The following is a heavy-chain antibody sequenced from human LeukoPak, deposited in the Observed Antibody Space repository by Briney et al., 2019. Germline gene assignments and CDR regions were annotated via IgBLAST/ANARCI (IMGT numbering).Heavy chain of an antibody. CDR2: INHSGST. V-gene: IGHV4-34*01. Sequence: SETLSLTCAVYGGSFSGYYWSWIRQPPGKGLEWIGEINHSGSTNYNPSLKSRVTISVDTSKNQFSLKLSSVTAADTAVYYCARGNYDFWSGWVIFDYWGQGTLVAVSS. D-gene: IGHD3-3*01. CDR3: ARGNYDFWSGWVIFDY. J-gene: IGHJ4*02. CDR1: GGSFSGYY.